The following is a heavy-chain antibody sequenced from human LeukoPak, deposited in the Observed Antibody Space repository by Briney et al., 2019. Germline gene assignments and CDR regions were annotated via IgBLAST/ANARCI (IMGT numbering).Heavy chain of an antibody. CDR1: GFTFSGYA. CDR3: ARRGSSGYNAFDI. Sequence: GGSLRLSCAASGFTFSGYAMSWVRQAPGKGLEWVSTISGGGGSTYFAGSVKGRFTISRDNSKNTLYLQMNSLRAEDTAVYYCARRGSSGYNAFDIWGQGTMVTVSS. D-gene: IGHD3-22*01. V-gene: IGHV3-23*01. CDR2: ISGGGGST. J-gene: IGHJ3*02.